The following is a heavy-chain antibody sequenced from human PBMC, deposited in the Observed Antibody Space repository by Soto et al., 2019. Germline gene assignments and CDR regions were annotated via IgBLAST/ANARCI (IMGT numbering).Heavy chain of an antibody. CDR1: GGTFSSYA. J-gene: IGHJ6*02. Sequence: GASVKVSCKASGGTFSSYAISWVRQAPGQGLEWMGGIIPIFGTANYAQKFQGRVTITADESTSTAYMELSSLRSEDTAVYYCARDFWYPACDIVVVQAAMCYYGMGVWGQGTTVTVSS. CDR2: IIPIFGTA. CDR3: ARDFWYPACDIVVVQAAMCYYGMGV. D-gene: IGHD2-2*01. V-gene: IGHV1-69*13.